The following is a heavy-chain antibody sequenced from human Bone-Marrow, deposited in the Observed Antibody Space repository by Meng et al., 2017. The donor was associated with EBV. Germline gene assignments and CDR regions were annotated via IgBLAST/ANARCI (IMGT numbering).Heavy chain of an antibody. V-gene: IGHV4-4*02. D-gene: IGHD3-10*01. CDR1: GCSIRSSNW. J-gene: IGHJ4*02. Sequence: QVHMQQSGPRVVKPSGTLSLTCVVSGCSIRSSNWWSGVRQPPGKGLELIGESFYGGSTNYNPSLESRVTISVDKSKNQFSLKLSSVTAADTAVYYCAAGFRELVRSRDYWGQGTLVTVSS. CDR3: AAGFRELVRSRDY. CDR2: SFYGGST.